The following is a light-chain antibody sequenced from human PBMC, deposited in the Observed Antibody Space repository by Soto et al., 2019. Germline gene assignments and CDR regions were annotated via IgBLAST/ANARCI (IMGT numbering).Light chain of an antibody. J-gene: IGKJ2*02. Sequence: EMVVTQSPATLSVSPGESATLSCRASQSFSSTLAWYQQKPGQAPRLLIYGPSTRAPGVPARFSGGGSGTEFTLTISSLESEDFAVYYCQHYNNWLRGTFGQGTKLEIK. CDR3: QHYNNWLRGT. V-gene: IGKV3-15*01. CDR2: GPS. CDR1: QSFSST.